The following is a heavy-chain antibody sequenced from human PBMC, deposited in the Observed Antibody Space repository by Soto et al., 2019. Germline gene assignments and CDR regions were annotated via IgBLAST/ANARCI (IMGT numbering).Heavy chain of an antibody. V-gene: IGHV3-33*01. CDR1: GFTLSSYG. J-gene: IGHJ4*02. Sequence: QVQLVESGGGVVQPGRSLRLSCAASGFTLSSYGMHWVRQAPGKGLEWVAVSRYDGSSKYYADSMKGRFTISRDNSKNTLYLQMNSLRAEDTAVYYGARDKYNRYYFDYWGQGAVVTVSS. D-gene: IGHD1-1*01. CDR2: SRYDGSSK. CDR3: ARDKYNRYYFDY.